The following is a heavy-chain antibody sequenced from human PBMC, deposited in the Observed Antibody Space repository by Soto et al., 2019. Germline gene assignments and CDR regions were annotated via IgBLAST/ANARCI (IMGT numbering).Heavy chain of an antibody. J-gene: IGHJ4*02. CDR2: ISSSGSTI. CDR1: GFTFSSYE. V-gene: IGHV3-48*03. Sequence: HPGGSLRLSCAASGFTFSSYEMNWVRQAPGKGLEWVSYISSSGSTIYYADSVKGRFTISRDNAKNSLYLQMNSLRAEDTAVYYCVLRTAVAGFDYWGQGTLVTVSS. CDR3: VLRTAVAGFDY. D-gene: IGHD6-19*01.